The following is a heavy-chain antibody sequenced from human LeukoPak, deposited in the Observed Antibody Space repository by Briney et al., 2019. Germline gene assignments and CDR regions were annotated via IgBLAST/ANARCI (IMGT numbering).Heavy chain of an antibody. J-gene: IGHJ4*02. Sequence: SETLSLTCTVSGGSISSYYWSWIRQPPGKGLEWIGEINHSGSTNYNPSLKSRVTISVDTSKNQFSLKLSSVTAADTAVYYCARAYGGKETDWGQGTLVTVSS. V-gene: IGHV4-34*01. D-gene: IGHD4-23*01. CDR2: INHSGST. CDR3: ARAYGGKETD. CDR1: GGSISSYY.